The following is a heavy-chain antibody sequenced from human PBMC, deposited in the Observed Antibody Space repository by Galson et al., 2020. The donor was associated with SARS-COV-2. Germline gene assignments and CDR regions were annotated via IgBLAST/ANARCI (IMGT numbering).Heavy chain of an antibody. V-gene: IGHV1-24*01. J-gene: IGHJ5*02. CDR1: GYTLTELS. CDR2: FDPEDGET. Sequence: ASVKVSCKVSGYTLTELSMHWVRQAPGKGLEWMGGFDPEDGETIYAQKFQGRVTMTEDTSTDTAYMELSSLRSEDTAVYYCATAPGIAAACWFDPWGQGTLVTVSS. CDR3: ATAPGIAAACWFDP. D-gene: IGHD6-13*01.